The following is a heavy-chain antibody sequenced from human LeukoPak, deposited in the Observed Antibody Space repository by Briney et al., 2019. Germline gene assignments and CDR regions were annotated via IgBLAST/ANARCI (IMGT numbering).Heavy chain of an antibody. CDR2: IYYSGST. CDR1: GGSISSSSYY. Sequence: SETLSLTCTVSGGSISSSSYYWGWIRQPPGKGLEWIGSIYYSGSTYYNPSLKSRVTISVDTSKNQFSLKLSSVTAADTAVYYCAREYSGYELRNYYYGMDVWGQGTTVTVSS. D-gene: IGHD5-12*01. CDR3: AREYSGYELRNYYYGMDV. J-gene: IGHJ6*02. V-gene: IGHV4-39*07.